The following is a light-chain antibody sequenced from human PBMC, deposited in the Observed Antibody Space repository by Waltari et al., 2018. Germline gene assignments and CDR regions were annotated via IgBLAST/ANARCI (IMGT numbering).Light chain of an antibody. Sequence: QSALTQPRSVSGSPGQSVTMSCTGTTSDVGGFNYVPWYQQHAGKVPKLMIYDVTKRPSGVPDRFSGSKSGNTASLTISGLQAEDEADYYCCSYSGTHTFVVFGGGTKLTVL. CDR1: TSDVGGFNY. J-gene: IGLJ2*01. CDR2: DVT. CDR3: CSYSGTHTFVV. V-gene: IGLV2-11*01.